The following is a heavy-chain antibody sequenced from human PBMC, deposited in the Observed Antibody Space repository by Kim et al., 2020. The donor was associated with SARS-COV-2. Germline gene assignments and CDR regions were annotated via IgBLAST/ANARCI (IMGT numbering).Heavy chain of an antibody. J-gene: IGHJ4*02. Sequence: GGSLRLSCATSGLSFRTSGMHWVRQVPGRGLEWVAMIWSDGSKKYYGDSVEGRFTISRDDWKNTVYLQMNSLRADDTAVYYCARDKWERYFDYWGQGTLVTVSS. CDR3: ARDKWERYFDY. CDR1: GLSFRTSG. V-gene: IGHV3-33*01. CDR2: IWSDGSKK. D-gene: IGHD1-26*01.